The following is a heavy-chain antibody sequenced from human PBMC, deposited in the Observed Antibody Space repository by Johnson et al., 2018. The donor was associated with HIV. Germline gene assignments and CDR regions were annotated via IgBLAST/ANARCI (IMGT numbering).Heavy chain of an antibody. J-gene: IGHJ3*02. Sequence: QVQVVESGGGVVQPGVSLRLSCAASGFTFSSYGMHWVRQAPGKGLEWVAFIRYDGSNKYYADSVKGRFTISRDNSKNTLYLQMNSLRAEDTAGYYCARDLGWGLGDDAFDNWCQGTMVTVSS. CDR1: GFTFSSYG. CDR3: ARDLGWGLGDDAFDN. CDR2: IRYDGSNK. V-gene: IGHV3-30*02. D-gene: IGHD2-21*02.